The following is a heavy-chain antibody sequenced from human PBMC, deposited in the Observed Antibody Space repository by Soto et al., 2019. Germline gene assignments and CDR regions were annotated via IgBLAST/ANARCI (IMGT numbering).Heavy chain of an antibody. CDR1: GFTFSSYA. V-gene: IGHV3-23*01. J-gene: IGHJ4*02. CDR3: AKPYEFWTRLGY. D-gene: IGHD3-3*01. CDR2: ISDSGGST. Sequence: EVQLLESGGGLVQPGGSLRLSCAASGFTFSSYAMNWVRQALGKGLEWVLGISDSGGSTYYEDSVKGRFAISRDNSKNTRHLQMNTLTAEDTAVYYCAKPYEFWTRLGYWGQGTLVTVYS.